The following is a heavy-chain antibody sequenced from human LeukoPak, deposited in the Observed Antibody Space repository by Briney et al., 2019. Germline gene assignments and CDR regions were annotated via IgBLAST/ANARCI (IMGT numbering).Heavy chain of an antibody. CDR1: GGTFSSYA. CDR2: IFTIFGAA. J-gene: IGHJ3*02. CDR3: ARDLRDVTYYYDSSAPHDAFDI. V-gene: IGHV1-69*13. D-gene: IGHD3-22*01. Sequence: ASVKLSCTASGGTFSSYAISWVRQAPGQGLEWMGGIFTIFGAAYYAQKFQGRVTITADESTSTAYMELSSLRSEDTAVYYCARDLRDVTYYYDSSAPHDAFDIWGQGTMVTVSS.